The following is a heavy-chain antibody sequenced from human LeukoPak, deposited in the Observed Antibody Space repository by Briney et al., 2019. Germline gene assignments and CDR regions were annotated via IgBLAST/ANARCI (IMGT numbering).Heavy chain of an antibody. CDR1: GFTFSDYA. D-gene: IGHD1-1*01. J-gene: IGHJ4*02. V-gene: IGHV3-30*03. Sequence: PGGSLRLSCIASGFTFSDYAMHWVRQAPGKGLEWVAVISDDGRNKYYADSVKGRFTITRDNSKNTLSLQMNSLRDEDTAIYYCARGRVRSHRTAPEYWGQGTLVTVSS. CDR3: ARGRVRSHRTAPEY. CDR2: ISDDGRNK.